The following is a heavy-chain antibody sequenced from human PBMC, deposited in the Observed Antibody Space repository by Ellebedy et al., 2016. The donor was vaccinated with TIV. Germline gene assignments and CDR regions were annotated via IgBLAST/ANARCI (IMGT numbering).Heavy chain of an antibody. CDR1: GFTFSSYW. V-gene: IGHV3-74*03. CDR2: IHSDETTT. Sequence: GGSLRLXXAASGFTFSSYWMHWVRQAPGKGLVWVSRIHSDETTTEYADSAKGRFTMSRDNAKNTVYLQLNSLRAEDTGVYYCARESGWQLRIDCWGQGTLVTVSS. D-gene: IGHD6-19*01. J-gene: IGHJ4*02. CDR3: ARESGWQLRIDC.